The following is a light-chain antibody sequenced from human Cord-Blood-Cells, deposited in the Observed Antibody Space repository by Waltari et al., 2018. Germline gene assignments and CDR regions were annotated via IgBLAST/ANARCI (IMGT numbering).Light chain of an antibody. J-gene: IGLJ3*02. CDR3: CSYAGSFWV. Sequence: QSALTQPASVSGSPGQSITISCTGTSSDVGSYNLVSWYQQHPGKAPKLMIYEGSKRPSGVSTRFSGSKSGNTASLTISGLQAEDEADYYCCSYAGSFWVFGGGTKLTVL. V-gene: IGLV2-23*01. CDR2: EGS. CDR1: SSDVGSYNL.